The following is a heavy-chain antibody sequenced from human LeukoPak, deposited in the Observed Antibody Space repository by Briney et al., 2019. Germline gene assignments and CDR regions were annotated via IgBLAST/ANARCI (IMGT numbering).Heavy chain of an antibody. CDR2: IYHSGST. J-gene: IGHJ5*02. Sequence: PSETLSLTCTVSGGSIIGYYWNWIRQPPGKGLDWIGYIYHSGSTNYNPSLKSRVTISVDTSKNQFSLKLSSVTAADTAVYYCAAKGPVRLLWSYNWFDPWGQGTLVTVSS. D-gene: IGHD3-10*01. CDR3: AAKGPVRLLWSYNWFDP. V-gene: IGHV4-59*12. CDR1: GGSIIGYY.